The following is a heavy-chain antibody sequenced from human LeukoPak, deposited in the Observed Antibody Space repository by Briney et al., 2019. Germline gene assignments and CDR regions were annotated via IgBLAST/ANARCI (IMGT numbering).Heavy chain of an antibody. CDR1: GYSISSGYY. Sequence: SETLSLTCAVSGYSISSGYYWGWIRQPPGTGLEWSGSIYHTGSTYYNPSLQRRVTISLDSPKNQFSLKLTSVTAADTAVYYCASGGTAVVMALTYYFDTWGQGTPVTVSS. D-gene: IGHD3-22*01. V-gene: IGHV4-38-2*01. J-gene: IGHJ4*02. CDR2: IYHTGST. CDR3: ASGGTAVVMALTYYFDT.